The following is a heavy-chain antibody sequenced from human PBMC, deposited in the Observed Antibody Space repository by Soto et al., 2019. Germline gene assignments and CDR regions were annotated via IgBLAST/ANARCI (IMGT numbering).Heavy chain of an antibody. Sequence: QVQLVESGGGVVQPGRSLRLSCAASGFTFSSYAMHWVRQAPGKGLEWVAVISYDGSNKYYADSVKGRFTISRDNSKNTLYLQMNSLRAEDTAVYYCARVDSYGYWGQGTLVTVSS. CDR1: GFTFSSYA. D-gene: IGHD5-18*01. CDR2: ISYDGSNK. CDR3: ARVDSYGY. J-gene: IGHJ4*02. V-gene: IGHV3-30-3*01.